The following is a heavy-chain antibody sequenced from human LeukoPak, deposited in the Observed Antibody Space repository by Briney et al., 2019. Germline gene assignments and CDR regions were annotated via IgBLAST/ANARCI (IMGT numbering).Heavy chain of an antibody. Sequence: ASVKVSCMASGYTFTNYGISWVRQAPGQGLEWMGWISAYNGNIHYAQKVQGRVTMTTDTSTSTAYMELRRLRSDDTAVYYCARLYGSGSYRVSDYWGQGTLVTVSS. CDR2: ISAYNGNI. CDR1: GYTFTNYG. CDR3: ARLYGSGSYRVSDY. D-gene: IGHD3-10*01. J-gene: IGHJ4*02. V-gene: IGHV1-18*01.